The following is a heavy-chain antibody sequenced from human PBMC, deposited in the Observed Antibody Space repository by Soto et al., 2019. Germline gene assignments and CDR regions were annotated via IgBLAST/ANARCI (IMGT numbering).Heavy chain of an antibody. D-gene: IGHD3-9*01. CDR1: GFTISSYG. CDR3: AKDVNYDILAGYYYY. J-gene: IGHJ4*02. CDR2: IRGSDGST. V-gene: IGHV3-23*01. Sequence: EVQLLESGGGLVQPGGSLRLSCAASGFTISSYGMTWVRQAPGKGLEWVSTIRGSDGSTYDADSVKGRFTISRDNSKNTVYLQMNSLRVEDTAVDFCAKDVNYDILAGYYYYWGQGTLVSVSS.